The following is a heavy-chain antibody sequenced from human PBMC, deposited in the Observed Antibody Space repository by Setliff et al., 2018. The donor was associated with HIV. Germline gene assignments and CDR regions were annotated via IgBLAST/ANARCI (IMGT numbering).Heavy chain of an antibody. CDR2: VNPDGSEA. V-gene: IGHV3-7*01. J-gene: IGHJ4*02. CDR1: GFTFSKYW. Sequence: GGSLRLSCAASGFTFSKYWMSWVRQAPGKGLEWVASVNPDGSEASSVGSMKGRFTVSRDNAKNSLSLQMNSLRAEDTAVYYCARLPQDVRSSIDFWGQGTLVTVS. CDR3: ARLPQDVRSSIDF. D-gene: IGHD6-6*01.